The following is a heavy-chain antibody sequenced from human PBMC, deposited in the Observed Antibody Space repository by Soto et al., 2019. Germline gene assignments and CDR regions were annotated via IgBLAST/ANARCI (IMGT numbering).Heavy chain of an antibody. V-gene: IGHV4-39*01. D-gene: IGHD6-6*01. CDR1: GGSISCSTCF. CDR2: VHYNGDT. CDR3: ARTPRSSAYDY. Sequence: PSETLSLTCTVSGGSISCSTCFWGWIRQPPGKGLEWIGTVHYNGDTYFSPSLNSRVTISIDASTNQFSLKLSSVTAADKAIYFCARTPRSSAYDYWSQGTLVTVSS. J-gene: IGHJ4*02.